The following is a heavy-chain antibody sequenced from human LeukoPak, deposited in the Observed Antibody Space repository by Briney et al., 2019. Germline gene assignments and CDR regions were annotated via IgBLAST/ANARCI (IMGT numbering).Heavy chain of an antibody. CDR3: ARRSNTSSGNFDY. CDR1: GFTFSSYA. CDR2: FSGSGGNT. Sequence: QSGGSLRLSCAASGFTFSSYAMSWVRQAPGKGLEWVSTFSGSGGNTYYADSVKGRFTVSRDNSKNTLYLQMNSLRAEGTAVYFCARRSNTSSGNFDYWGQGALVTVSS. V-gene: IGHV3-23*01. D-gene: IGHD6-6*01. J-gene: IGHJ4*02.